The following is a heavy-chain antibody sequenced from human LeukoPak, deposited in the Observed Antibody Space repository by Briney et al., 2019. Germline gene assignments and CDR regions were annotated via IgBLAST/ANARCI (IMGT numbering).Heavy chain of an antibody. CDR2: IYHSGST. D-gene: IGHD1-26*01. CDR3: ASGIVGATYGSIDI. CDR1: GGSISSSNW. J-gene: IGHJ3*02. V-gene: IGHV4-4*02. Sequence: SETLSLTCAVSGGSISSSNWWSWVRQPPGKGLEWIGEIYHSGSTNYNPSLKSRVTISVDTSKNQFSLKLSSVTAADTAVYYCASGIVGATYGSIDIWGQGTMVTVSS.